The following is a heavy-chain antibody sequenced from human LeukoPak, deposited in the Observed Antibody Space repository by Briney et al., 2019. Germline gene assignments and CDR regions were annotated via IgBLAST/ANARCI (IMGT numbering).Heavy chain of an antibody. V-gene: IGHV1-18*01. CDR1: GYTFTSYG. CDR2: ISAYNGNT. Sequence: ASVKVSCKASGYTFTSYGINWVRQAPGQGLEWMGWISAYNGNTNYAQKFQGRVTMTTDTSTSTAYMELRSLRSDDTALYYCARGGITIFGVVSYMDVWGKGTTVTVSS. J-gene: IGHJ6*03. CDR3: ARGGITIFGVVSYMDV. D-gene: IGHD3-3*01.